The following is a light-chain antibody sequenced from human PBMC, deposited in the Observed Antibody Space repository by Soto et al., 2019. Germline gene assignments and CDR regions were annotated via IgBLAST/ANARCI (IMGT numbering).Light chain of an antibody. CDR1: QSISTS. J-gene: IGKJ1*01. CDR2: KAS. Sequence: DIQITQSPSTLSASVGDRVTITCRASQSISTSLAWYQQRPGKAPNLLIYKASSLESGVPSRFSGSGSGTEFPRTISSVQPDYVATYYCQQYNNYWTFGQGTKVEIK. CDR3: QQYNNYWT. V-gene: IGKV1-5*03.